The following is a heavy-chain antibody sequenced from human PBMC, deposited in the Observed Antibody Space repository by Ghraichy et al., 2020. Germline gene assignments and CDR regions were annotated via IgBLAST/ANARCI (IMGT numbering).Heavy chain of an antibody. CDR1: GFTFSSYS. D-gene: IGHD5-24*01. CDR3: ARVDGNGYKQNWFDP. CDR2: ISSSSSYI. Sequence: GGSLRLSCAASGFTFSSYSMNWVRQAPGKGLEWVSSISSSSSYIYYADSVKGRFTISRDNAKNSLYLQMNSLRAEDTAVYYCARVDGNGYKQNWFDPWGQGTLVTVSS. V-gene: IGHV3-21*01. J-gene: IGHJ5*02.